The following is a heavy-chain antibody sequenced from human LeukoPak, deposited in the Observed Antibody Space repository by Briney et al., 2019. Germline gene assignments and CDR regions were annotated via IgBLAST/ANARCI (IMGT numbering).Heavy chain of an antibody. J-gene: IGHJ3*02. D-gene: IGHD2-21*01. CDR1: GFTFSSYS. Sequence: GGSLRLSCAASGFTFSSYSMNWVRQAPGKGLEWVSSISSSSSYIYYADSVKGRFTISRDNAKNSLYLQMNSLRAEDTAVYYRARTVTQIVVVASGAFDIWGQGTMVTVSS. V-gene: IGHV3-21*01. CDR2: ISSSSSYI. CDR3: ARTVTQIVVVASGAFDI.